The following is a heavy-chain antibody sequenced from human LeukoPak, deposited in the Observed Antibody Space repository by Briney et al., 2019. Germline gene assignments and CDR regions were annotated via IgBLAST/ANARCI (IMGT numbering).Heavy chain of an antibody. CDR3: ATDLLGLAVASFVREIDAFDI. D-gene: IGHD6-19*01. CDR2: FDPEDGET. CDR1: EYSLSELS. Sequence: GASVKVSCKVSEYSLSELSIHWVRQAPGKGLEWMGGFDPEDGETIYAQRFQGRVTMTKDTSTDTAYMELSSLRSEDTAVYYCATDLLGLAVASFVREIDAFDIWGQGTLVTVS. J-gene: IGHJ3*02. V-gene: IGHV1-24*01.